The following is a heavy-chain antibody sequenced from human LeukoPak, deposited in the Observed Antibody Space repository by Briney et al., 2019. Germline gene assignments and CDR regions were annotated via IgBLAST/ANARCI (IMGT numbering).Heavy chain of an antibody. D-gene: IGHD2-21*02. CDR3: ARAVVTAISNWFDP. CDR2: ISYDGSNK. CDR1: GFTFSAYT. V-gene: IGHV3-30*04. Sequence: GGSLRLSCAASGFTFSAYTLHWVRQAPGKGLEWVAAISYDGSNKYYADSVKGRFTISRDNSKNTLYLQMNSLRVEDTAVYYCARAVVTAISNWFDPWGQGTLVTVSS. J-gene: IGHJ5*02.